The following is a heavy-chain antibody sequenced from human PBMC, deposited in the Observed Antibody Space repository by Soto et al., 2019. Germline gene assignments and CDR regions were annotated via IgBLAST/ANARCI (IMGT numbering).Heavy chain of an antibody. CDR3: ARLKAIAVAGTGAFDI. Sequence: SETLSLTCTVSGGSISSYYWSWIRQPPGKGLEWIGYIYYSGSTNYNPSLKSRVTISVDTSKNQFSLKLSSVTAADTAVYYCARLKAIAVAGTGAFDIRGKRTMVTVSS. CDR2: IYYSGST. J-gene: IGHJ3*02. V-gene: IGHV4-59*01. D-gene: IGHD6-19*01. CDR1: GGSISSYY.